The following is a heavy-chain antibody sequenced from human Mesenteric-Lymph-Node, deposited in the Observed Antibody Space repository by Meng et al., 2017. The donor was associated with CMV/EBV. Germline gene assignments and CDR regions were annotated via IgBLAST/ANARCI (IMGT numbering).Heavy chain of an antibody. CDR2: IYYTGNT. CDR1: GGSFSGYY. V-gene: IGHV4-34*01. CDR3: ARESSITTERLFDY. J-gene: IGHJ4*02. Sequence: SETLSLTCAVYGGSFSGYYWSWIRQPPGRGLEWIGSIYYTGNTYYRPSLKSRVTISVDTSKNQFSLRLSSVTAADTAVYYCARESSITTERLFDYWGQGTLVTVSS. D-gene: IGHD2-2*01.